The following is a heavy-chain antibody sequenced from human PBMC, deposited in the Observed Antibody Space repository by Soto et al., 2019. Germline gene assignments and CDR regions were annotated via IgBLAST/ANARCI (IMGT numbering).Heavy chain of an antibody. D-gene: IGHD3-10*01. Sequence: GGSLRLSCAASGFTFSSYAMSWVRQAPGKGLEWVSAISGSGGSKYYADSVKGRFTISRDNSKNTLYLPMNSLRAEDTAGYYCSKESPPRGIGDSFDLWGQGTLVTVSS. V-gene: IGHV3-23*01. CDR3: SKESPPRGIGDSFDL. CDR1: GFTFSSYA. CDR2: ISGSGGSK. J-gene: IGHJ4*01.